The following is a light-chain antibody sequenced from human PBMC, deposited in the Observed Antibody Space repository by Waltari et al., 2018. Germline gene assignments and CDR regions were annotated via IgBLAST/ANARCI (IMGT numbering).Light chain of an antibody. CDR3: QVWDRNSNHYV. V-gene: IGLV3-21*04. J-gene: IGLJ1*01. Sequence: SSVLTQPPSMSVAPGKAARITCAGNRIGSKSVHWYQRKPGHAPVLVIFYDDERPSGIPARFFGSNSGDTATLTISGVGAGDEADYYCQVWDRNSNHYVFGNGTKLIVL. CDR1: RIGSKS. CDR2: YDD.